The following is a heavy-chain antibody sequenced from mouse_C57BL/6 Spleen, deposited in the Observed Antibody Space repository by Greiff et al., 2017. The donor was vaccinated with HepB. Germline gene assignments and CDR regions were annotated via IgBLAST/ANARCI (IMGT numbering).Heavy chain of an antibody. CDR1: GFNIKDDY. V-gene: IGHV14-4*01. Sequence: EVQLQQSGAELVRPGASVKLSCTASGFNIKDDYMHWVKQRPEQGLEWIGWIDPENGDTEYASKFQGKATITADTSSNTAYLQLSSLTSEDTAVYYCTTINYGSRGSYFDVWGTGTTVTVSS. D-gene: IGHD1-1*01. J-gene: IGHJ1*03. CDR3: TTINYGSRGSYFDV. CDR2: IDPENGDT.